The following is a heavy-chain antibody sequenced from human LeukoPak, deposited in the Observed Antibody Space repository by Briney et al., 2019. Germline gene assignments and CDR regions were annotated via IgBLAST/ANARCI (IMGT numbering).Heavy chain of an antibody. CDR1: GFTFSSYG. V-gene: IGHV3-30*03. Sequence: GGSLRLSCAASGFTFSSYGMHWVRQAPGKGLEWVAVISYDGSNKYYADSVKGRFTISRDNSKNTLYLQMNSLRAEDTAVYYCARDGRGYSYGLLGMDVWGQGTTVTVSS. CDR2: ISYDGSNK. CDR3: ARDGRGYSYGLLGMDV. J-gene: IGHJ6*02. D-gene: IGHD5-18*01.